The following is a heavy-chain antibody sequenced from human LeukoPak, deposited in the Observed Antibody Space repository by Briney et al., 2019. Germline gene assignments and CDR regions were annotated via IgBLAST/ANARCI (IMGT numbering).Heavy chain of an antibody. V-gene: IGHV3-30*02. Sequence: GGSLRLSCAASGFTFSSYGMHWVRQAPGKGLEWVAFIRYDGSNKYYADSVKGRFTISRDNAKNSLYLQLNSLRPEDTGLYYCARDRGGWPDYWGQGTLVTVSS. CDR2: IRYDGSNK. CDR1: GFTFSSYG. D-gene: IGHD6-19*01. CDR3: ARDRGGWPDY. J-gene: IGHJ4*02.